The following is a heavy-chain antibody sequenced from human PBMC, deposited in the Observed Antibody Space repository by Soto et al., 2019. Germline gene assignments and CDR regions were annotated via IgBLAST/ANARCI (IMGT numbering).Heavy chain of an antibody. D-gene: IGHD6-6*01. Sequence: ASVKVSCKDPCYTFTSYGISWVRRAPGQGLECMGWIIAYNGNTNYAQKLQGRVTMTTDTSTSTAYMELRSLRSDDTAVYYCATTRDDIAARFGPWGQGTLVTVSS. CDR3: ATTRDDIAARFGP. J-gene: IGHJ5*02. CDR1: CYTFTSYG. CDR2: IIAYNGNT. V-gene: IGHV1-18*01.